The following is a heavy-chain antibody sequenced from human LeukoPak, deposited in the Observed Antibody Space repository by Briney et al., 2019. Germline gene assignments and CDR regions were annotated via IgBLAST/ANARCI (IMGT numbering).Heavy chain of an antibody. CDR2: ISYTGST. Sequence: PSETLSLTCTVSGGSISRYYWSWIRQPPGKGLEWTGYISYTGSTTYNPSLKSRVTILVDTSKNQVSLKLSSVTAADTAVYFCARDWGVGGRPGYMDVWGKGTTVTVSS. CDR1: GGSISRYY. D-gene: IGHD6-6*01. V-gene: IGHV4-59*01. CDR3: ARDWGVGGRPGYMDV. J-gene: IGHJ6*03.